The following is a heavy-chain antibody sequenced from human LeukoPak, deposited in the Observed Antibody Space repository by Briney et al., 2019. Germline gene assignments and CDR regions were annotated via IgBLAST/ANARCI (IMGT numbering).Heavy chain of an antibody. V-gene: IGHV4-30-2*01. CDR2: IYHSGST. D-gene: IGHD6-19*01. CDR3: ARTYSGWYGPHYGMDV. CDR1: GGSISSGGYS. Sequence: SETLSLTCAVSGGSISSGGYSWSWIRQPPGKGLEWIGYIYHSGSTYYNPSLKSRVTISVDRSKNQFSLKLSSVTAADTAVYYCARTYSGWYGPHYGMDVWGQGTTVTASS. J-gene: IGHJ6*02.